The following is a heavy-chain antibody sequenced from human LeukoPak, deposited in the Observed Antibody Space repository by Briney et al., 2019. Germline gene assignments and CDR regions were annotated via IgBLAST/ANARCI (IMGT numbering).Heavy chain of an antibody. D-gene: IGHD1-26*01. CDR1: GFTFDDYA. V-gene: IGHV3-9*03. CDR2: ISWNSGSI. J-gene: IGHJ3*02. Sequence: PGGSLRLSCAASGFTFDDYAMHWVRQAPGKGLEWVSGISWNSGSIGYADSVKGRFTISRDNAKNSLYLQMNSLRAEDMALYYCAKELDSGSYGLAAFDIWGQGTMVTVSS. CDR3: AKELDSGSYGLAAFDI.